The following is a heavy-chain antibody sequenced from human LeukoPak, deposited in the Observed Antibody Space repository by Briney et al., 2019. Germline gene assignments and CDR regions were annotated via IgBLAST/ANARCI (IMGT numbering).Heavy chain of an antibody. CDR1: GLTFSSYW. D-gene: IGHD5-24*01. J-gene: IGHJ4*02. CDR3: ARGNVSTATITRFDY. Sequence: GGSLRLSCAASGLTFSSYWMHWVRQAPGKGLVWVSRINSDGSSTSYADSVKGRFTISRDNAKNTLYLQMNSLRAEDAAVYYCARGNVSTATITRFDYWGQGTLVTVSS. V-gene: IGHV3-74*01. CDR2: INSDGSST.